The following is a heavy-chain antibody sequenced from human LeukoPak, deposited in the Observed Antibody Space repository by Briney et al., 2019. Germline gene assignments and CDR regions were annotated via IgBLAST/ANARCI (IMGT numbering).Heavy chain of an antibody. Sequence: ASVKVSCKASGYTFTGYYMHWVRQAPGQGLEWMGWINPNSGGTNYAQKFQGRVTMTRDTSISTAYMELSRLRSDDTAVYYCARDLKRVGRGVVINYWGQGTLVTVSS. D-gene: IGHD3-3*01. CDR2: INPNSGGT. V-gene: IGHV1-2*02. J-gene: IGHJ4*02. CDR3: ARDLKRVGRGVVINY. CDR1: GYTFTGYY.